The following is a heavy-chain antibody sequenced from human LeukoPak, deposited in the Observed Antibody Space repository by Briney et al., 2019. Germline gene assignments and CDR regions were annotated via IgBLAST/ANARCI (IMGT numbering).Heavy chain of an antibody. CDR2: INHNGNVN. V-gene: IGHV3-7*03. Sequence: GGSLRLSCAASGFTFSSYWMNWARQAPGKGLEWVASINHNGNVNYYVDSVKGRFTISRDNAKNSLYLQMSNLRGEDTAVYYCARGPWSAAGYNGMDVWGQGTTVTVSS. J-gene: IGHJ6*02. CDR1: GFTFSSYW. CDR3: ARGPWSAAGYNGMDV. D-gene: IGHD6-13*01.